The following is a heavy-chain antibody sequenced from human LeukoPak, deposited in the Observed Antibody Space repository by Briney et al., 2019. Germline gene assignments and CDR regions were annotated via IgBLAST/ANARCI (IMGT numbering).Heavy chain of an antibody. CDR2: ISGSGGST. D-gene: IGHD2-15*01. V-gene: IGHV3-23*01. Sequence: PGGSLRLSCAASGFTFSIYAMSWVRQAPGKGLEWVSAISGSGGSTYYADSVKGRFTISRDNSMNTLYLQMNSLRAEDTTVYYCAKEPRDCTGGTCYSVGGYYFHYCGQGTLVTVSS. CDR3: AKEPRDCTGGTCYSVGGYYFHY. J-gene: IGHJ4*02. CDR1: GFTFSIYA.